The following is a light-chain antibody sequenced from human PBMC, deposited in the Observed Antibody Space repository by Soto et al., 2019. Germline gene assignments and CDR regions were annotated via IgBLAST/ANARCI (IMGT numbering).Light chain of an antibody. CDR1: SSDVGGYNY. CDR2: DVS. CDR3: SSYTSSSTGV. J-gene: IGLJ1*01. Sequence: QSALTQPASVSASPGQSITISCTGTSSDVGGYNYVSWYQQHPGKAPKLMIYDVSNRPSGVSNRFSGSKSGNTASLTISGLQAEDEADYYCSSYTSSSTGVFGTGTKVTVL. V-gene: IGLV2-14*01.